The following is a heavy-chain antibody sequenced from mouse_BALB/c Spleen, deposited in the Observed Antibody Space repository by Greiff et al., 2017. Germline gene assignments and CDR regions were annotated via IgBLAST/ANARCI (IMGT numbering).Heavy chain of an antibody. Sequence: VQLQQPGAELVRPGASVKLSCKASGYTFTSYWINWVKQRPGQGLEWIGNIYPSDSYTNYNQKFKDKATLTVDKSSSTAYMQLSSPTSEDSAVYYCTRGYGSSYYYAMDYWGQGTSVTVSS. D-gene: IGHD1-1*01. CDR3: TRGYGSSYYYAMDY. CDR2: IYPSDSYT. V-gene: IGHV1-69*02. J-gene: IGHJ4*01. CDR1: GYTFTSYW.